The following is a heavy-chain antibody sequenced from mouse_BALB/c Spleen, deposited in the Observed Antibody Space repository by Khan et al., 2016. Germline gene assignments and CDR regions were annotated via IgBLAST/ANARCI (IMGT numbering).Heavy chain of an antibody. CDR3: AKNGDFAWFAY. CDR1: GFSLSTYG. CDR2: MWRGGST. D-gene: IGHD3-3*01. V-gene: IGHV2-5*01. Sequence: QMQLEESGPGLVQPSQSLSITCTVSGFSLSTYGVHWVRQSPGKGLEWLGVMWRGGSTDYNAAFMSRLSITEDNSKSQVSLKMHSLQADDTAIYYCAKNGDFAWFAYWGQGTLVNVYA. J-gene: IGHJ3*01.